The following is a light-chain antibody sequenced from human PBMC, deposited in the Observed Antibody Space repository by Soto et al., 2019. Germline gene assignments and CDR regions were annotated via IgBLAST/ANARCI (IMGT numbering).Light chain of an antibody. CDR1: SSDVGGYNY. CDR3: SSKTSSRTPFV. Sequence: QSVLTQPASVSGPPGQSITISCTGTSSDVGGYNYVSWYQQHPGNAPRLMIYEVNNRPSGAPNRFSGSKSGNTASLTISGLQAEDEADYYCSSKTSSRTPFVFGTGTKVTVL. V-gene: IGLV2-14*01. J-gene: IGLJ1*01. CDR2: EVN.